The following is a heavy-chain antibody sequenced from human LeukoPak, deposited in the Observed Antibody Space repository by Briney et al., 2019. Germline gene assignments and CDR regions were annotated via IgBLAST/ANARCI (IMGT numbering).Heavy chain of an antibody. Sequence: GGSLRLSCAASGFTFSSYAMSWVRQAPGKGLEWLSAISGSGDSTDYADSVKGRFTISRDKAKNTVDLQMNSLRAEDTAIYYCAKKRGTTSSYAIDVWGQGTTVTVSS. D-gene: IGHD2-2*01. CDR1: GFTFSSYA. V-gene: IGHV3-23*01. CDR3: AKKRGTTSSYAIDV. J-gene: IGHJ6*02. CDR2: ISGSGDST.